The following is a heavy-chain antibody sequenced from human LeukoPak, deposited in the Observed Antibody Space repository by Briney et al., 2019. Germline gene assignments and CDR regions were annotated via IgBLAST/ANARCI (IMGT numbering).Heavy chain of an antibody. V-gene: IGHV4-39*01. Sequence: PSETLSLTCTVSGGSISSSSHYWGWIRQPPGKGLEWIGSIYDSGSTYYNPSLKSRVTISVDASKNQFSLKLPSMTAADTAVYYCARHAWGSSWYYWFDPWGQGTLVTVSS. CDR3: ARHAWGSSWYYWFDP. J-gene: IGHJ5*02. CDR2: IYDSGST. CDR1: GGSISSSSHY. D-gene: IGHD6-13*01.